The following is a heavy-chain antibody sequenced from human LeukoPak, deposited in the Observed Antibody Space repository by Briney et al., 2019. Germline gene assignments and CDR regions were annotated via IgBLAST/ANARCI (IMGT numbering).Heavy chain of an antibody. J-gene: IGHJ4*02. CDR3: ARGVSYYDSSGPKSFDY. CDR1: GGSISSSGYY. D-gene: IGHD3-22*01. CDR2: IYYSGST. V-gene: IGHV4-39*07. Sequence: SETLSLTCSVSGGSISSSGYYWGWIRQPPGKGLEWIGSIYYSGSTYYNPSLKSRVTISVDTSKNQFSLKLSSVTAADTAVYYCARGVSYYDSSGPKSFDYWGQGTLVTVSS.